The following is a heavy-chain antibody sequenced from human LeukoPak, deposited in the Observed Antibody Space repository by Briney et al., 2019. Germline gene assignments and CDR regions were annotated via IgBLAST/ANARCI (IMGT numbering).Heavy chain of an antibody. CDR2: IIPIFGTA. CDR1: GGTFSSYA. D-gene: IGHD4-23*01. J-gene: IGHJ5*02. Sequence: ASVKVSCKASGGTFSSYAISWVRQAPGQGLEWMGGIIPIFGTANYAQKFQGRVTITADESTSTAYMELSSLRSEDTAVYYCARADDDYGGNYRFDPWGQGTLVTVSS. V-gene: IGHV1-69*13. CDR3: ARADDDYGGNYRFDP.